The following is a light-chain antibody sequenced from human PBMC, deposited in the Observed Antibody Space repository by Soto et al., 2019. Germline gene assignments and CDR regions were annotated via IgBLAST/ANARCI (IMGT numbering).Light chain of an antibody. V-gene: IGKV3-11*01. CDR1: QSVSSY. Sequence: EIVLTQSPATLSLSPGERATLSCRASQSVSSYLAWYQQKPGQVPRLLIYDASNRATGIPARFSGSGSGTDXXXXXXXLXPEDFAVYYCQQRSNWPYTFGQGTKLEIK. J-gene: IGKJ2*01. CDR3: QQRSNWPYT. CDR2: DAS.